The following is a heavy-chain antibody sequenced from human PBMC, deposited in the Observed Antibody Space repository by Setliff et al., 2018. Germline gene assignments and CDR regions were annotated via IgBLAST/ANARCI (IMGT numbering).Heavy chain of an antibody. Sequence: PSETLSLTCTVSGGSISSGSYYWSWIRQPAGKGLEWIGHIYTSGSTNYNPSLKSPVTISVDTSKNQFSLKLSSVTAADTAVYYCAREQSNYDFWSGYYGSYYYYMDVWGKGTTVTVSS. V-gene: IGHV4-61*09. CDR3: AREQSNYDFWSGYYGSYYYYMDV. J-gene: IGHJ6*03. CDR2: IYTSGST. D-gene: IGHD3-3*01. CDR1: GGSISSGSYY.